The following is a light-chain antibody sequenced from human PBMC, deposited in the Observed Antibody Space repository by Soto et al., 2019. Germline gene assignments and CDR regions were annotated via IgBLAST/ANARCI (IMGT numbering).Light chain of an antibody. J-gene: IGLJ2*01. CDR1: SSDVGGYNY. CDR3: SSYGGYNNFVV. Sequence: QSAPTQPPSASGSPGQSVTISCTGTSSDVGGYNYVSWYQQHPGKAPKLMIYAVSKRPSGVPDRFSGSKSGNTASLTVSGLQAEDEADYYCSSYGGYNNFVVFGGGTKVTVL. V-gene: IGLV2-8*01. CDR2: AVS.